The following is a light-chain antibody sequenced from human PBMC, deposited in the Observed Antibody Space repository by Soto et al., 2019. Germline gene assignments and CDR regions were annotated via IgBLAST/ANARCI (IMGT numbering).Light chain of an antibody. V-gene: IGLV2-11*01. Sequence: QSALTQPRSASGSPGQSITISCTGTSSDVGGYNYVSWYQQHPAKAPKLIIFDVSKRPSGVPNRFSGSQSDNTASLTISGLQAEDEANYYCSSYAPSVKFVAFGGGTKLTVL. CDR2: DVS. CDR3: SSYAPSVKFVA. J-gene: IGLJ2*01. CDR1: SSDVGGYNY.